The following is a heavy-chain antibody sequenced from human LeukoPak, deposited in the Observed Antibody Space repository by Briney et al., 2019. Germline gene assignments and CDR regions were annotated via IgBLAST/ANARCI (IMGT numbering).Heavy chain of an antibody. CDR1: GYSFTGHH. J-gene: IGHJ4*02. V-gene: IGHV1-2*02. CDR3: ASGYGDYSPDY. CDR2: INPNRGGT. D-gene: IGHD4-17*01. Sequence: ASVKVSCKASGYSFTGHHMHWVRQAPGQGLEWMGWINPNRGGTNFAQMFQGRVTMTWDTSISTVYMELSRLTSDDTAVYYCASGYGDYSPDYWGQGTLVTVSS.